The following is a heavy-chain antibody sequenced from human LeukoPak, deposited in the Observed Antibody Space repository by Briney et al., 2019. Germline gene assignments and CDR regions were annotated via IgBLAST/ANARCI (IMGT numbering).Heavy chain of an antibody. CDR1: GGSISSYY. CDR2: IYYSGST. Sequence: SETLSLTCTVSGGSISSYYWSWIRQPPGKGLEWIGYIYYSGSTNYNPSLKSRVTISVDTSKNQFSLKLSSVTAADTAVYYCARDRTREGFDCWGQGTLVTVSS. V-gene: IGHV4-59*01. CDR3: ARDRTREGFDC. J-gene: IGHJ4*02. D-gene: IGHD1-14*01.